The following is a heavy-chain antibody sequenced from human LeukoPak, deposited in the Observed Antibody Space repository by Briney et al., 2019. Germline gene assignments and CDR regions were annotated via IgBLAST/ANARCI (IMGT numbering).Heavy chain of an antibody. CDR3: AKKAQYDGHYPLDY. CDR1: GFTFSRHG. J-gene: IGHJ4*02. V-gene: IGHV3-30*18. D-gene: IGHD4/OR15-4a*01. Sequence: PGGSLRLSCAPSGFTFSRHGMHWVRQAPGKGLEWVAIISNDGSRKYYAHSVEGRFTISRDTSKNTLYLQMNSLRAEDTALYFCAKKAQYDGHYPLDYWGQGTLVTVSA. CDR2: ISNDGSRK.